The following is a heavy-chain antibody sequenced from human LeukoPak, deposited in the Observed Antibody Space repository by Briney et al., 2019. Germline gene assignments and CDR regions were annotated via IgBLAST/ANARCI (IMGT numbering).Heavy chain of an antibody. CDR2: ISGSGSAI. CDR1: GFTFRSSE. Sequence: GGSLRLSCATSGFTFRSSEMIWVRQAPGKGLEWVSYISGSGSAIFYADSVKGRFAISRDNAKNSLYLQMNTLAADDTAVYYCVSLGLLPYFQHWGQGTLVAVSS. D-gene: IGHD2-15*01. V-gene: IGHV3-48*03. CDR3: VSLGLLPYFQH. J-gene: IGHJ1*01.